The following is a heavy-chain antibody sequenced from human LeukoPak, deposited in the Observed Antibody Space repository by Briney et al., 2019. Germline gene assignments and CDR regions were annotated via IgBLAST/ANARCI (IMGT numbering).Heavy chain of an antibody. CDR3: ARDSWGYDSSGYYYPLGYFDY. Sequence: ASVKVSCKASGGTFSSYDISWVRQAPGQGLEWMGRIIPLFGTANYAQKFQGRVTITTDESTSTAYMELSSLRSEDTAVYYCARDSWGYDSSGYYYPLGYFDYWGQGTLVTVSS. CDR2: IIPLFGTA. D-gene: IGHD3-22*01. V-gene: IGHV1-69*05. J-gene: IGHJ4*02. CDR1: GGTFSSYD.